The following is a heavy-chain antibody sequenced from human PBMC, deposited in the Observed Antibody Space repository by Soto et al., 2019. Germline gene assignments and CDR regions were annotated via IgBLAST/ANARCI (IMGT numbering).Heavy chain of an antibody. V-gene: IGHV3-74*03. J-gene: IGHJ4*02. CDR3: VGDDIGVGIDY. Sequence: EVQLVESGGGLVQPGGSLRLSCAASGFTFSTYWMHWVRQAPGKGLMWVSHINNDGSDTTYADSVKGRFTISRDNAKNTVYLQMNSLRAEDTAVYYCVGDDIGVGIDYWGLGTLVTVSS. D-gene: IGHD1-26*01. CDR1: GFTFSTYW. CDR2: INNDGSDT.